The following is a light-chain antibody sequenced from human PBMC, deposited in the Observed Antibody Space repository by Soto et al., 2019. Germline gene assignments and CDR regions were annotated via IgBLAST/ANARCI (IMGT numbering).Light chain of an antibody. J-gene: IGKJ5*01. V-gene: IGKV1-9*01. CDR1: QSISNH. CDR2: AAS. CDR3: QQLNSYLT. Sequence: DIQMTQSPSSLSASVEDRIIITCRASQSISNHLAWYQQKPGKAPKLLIYAASTLQSGVPSRFSGSGSGTDFTLTISSLQPEDFATYYCQQLNSYLTFGQGTRLEIK.